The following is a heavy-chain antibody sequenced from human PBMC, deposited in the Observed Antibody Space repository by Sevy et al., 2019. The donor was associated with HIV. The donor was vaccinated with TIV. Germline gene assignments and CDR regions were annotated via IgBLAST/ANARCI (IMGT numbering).Heavy chain of an antibody. CDR3: ATTSTPLYYYALDV. J-gene: IGHJ6*02. Sequence: GGSLRLSCAASEFTVSSKYMSWVRQAPGKGLEWVSVIYSGGNTSYADSVKGRFTISRDISKNTLYLQMNSLRAEDTAIYYCATTSTPLYYYALDVWGQGTTVTVSS. D-gene: IGHD2-15*01. CDR1: EFTVSSKY. V-gene: IGHV3-53*03. CDR2: IYSGGNT.